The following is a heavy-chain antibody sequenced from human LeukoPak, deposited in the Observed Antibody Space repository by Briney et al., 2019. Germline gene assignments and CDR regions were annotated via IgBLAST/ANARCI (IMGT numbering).Heavy chain of an antibody. CDR1: GYTFTSYD. Sequence: GASVKVSCKASGYTFTSYDIKWVRQATGQGLEWMGGIIPIFGTANYAQKFQGRVTITADKSTSTAYMELSSLRSEDTAVYYCASPGIAAAGTRDAYYYYMDVWGKGTTVTVSS. D-gene: IGHD6-13*01. V-gene: IGHV1-69*06. J-gene: IGHJ6*03. CDR2: IIPIFGTA. CDR3: ASPGIAAAGTRDAYYYYMDV.